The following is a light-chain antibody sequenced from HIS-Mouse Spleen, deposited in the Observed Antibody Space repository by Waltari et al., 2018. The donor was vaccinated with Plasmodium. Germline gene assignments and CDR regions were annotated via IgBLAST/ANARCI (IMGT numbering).Light chain of an antibody. Sequence: DIQMTQSPSSLSASVGDRVTIPCRASQGISNYLAWYQQKPGKVPKLLIYAASTLQSGVPSRFSGSGSGTDFTLTISSLQPEDVATYYCQKYNSALTFGPGTKVDIK. J-gene: IGKJ3*01. CDR2: AAS. V-gene: IGKV1-27*01. CDR1: QGISNY. CDR3: QKYNSALT.